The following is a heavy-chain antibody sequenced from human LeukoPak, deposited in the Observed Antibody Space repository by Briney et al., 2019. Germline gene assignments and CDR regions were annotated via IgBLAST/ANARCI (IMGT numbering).Heavy chain of an antibody. CDR2: IKSDGITT. CDR3: AADGEYAFLV. Sequence: GGSLRLSCAASDFTVSGNYMSWVRQAPGKGLVWVSRIKSDGITTTYADSVKGRFTISRDNAKNTLYLQMNSLRAEDTAVYYCAADGEYAFLVWGQGTMVTVSS. J-gene: IGHJ3*01. CDR1: DFTVSGNY. D-gene: IGHD2/OR15-2a*01. V-gene: IGHV3-74*01.